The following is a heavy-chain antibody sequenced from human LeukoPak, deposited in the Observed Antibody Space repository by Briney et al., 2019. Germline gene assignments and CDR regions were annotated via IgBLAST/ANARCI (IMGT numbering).Heavy chain of an antibody. D-gene: IGHD3-9*01. CDR2: ISYDGSIK. Sequence: GGSLRLSCAASGFTFTNYAMHWVRQAPGKGREGVALISYDGSIKYYADSVKGRFTFSRDNSKNTLYLQMNSLIVEDTAVYYCARNGVRYFDWLLWEWGQGTLVTVSS. CDR1: GFTFTNYA. V-gene: IGHV3-30-3*01. J-gene: IGHJ4*02. CDR3: ARNGVRYFDWLLWE.